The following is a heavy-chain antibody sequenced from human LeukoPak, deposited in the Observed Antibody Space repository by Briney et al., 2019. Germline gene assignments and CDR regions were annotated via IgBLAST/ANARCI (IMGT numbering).Heavy chain of an antibody. J-gene: IGHJ4*02. CDR3: ATSLRFLEWLPAINDY. V-gene: IGHV1-24*01. CDR1: GNSFTAYW. CDR2: FDPEDGET. Sequence: GESLKISCRGSGNSFTAYWIAWVRQMPGKGLEWMGGFDPEDGETIYAQKFQGRVTMTEDTSTDTAYMELSSLRSEDTAVYYCATSLRFLEWLPAINDYWGQGTLVTVSS. D-gene: IGHD3-3*01.